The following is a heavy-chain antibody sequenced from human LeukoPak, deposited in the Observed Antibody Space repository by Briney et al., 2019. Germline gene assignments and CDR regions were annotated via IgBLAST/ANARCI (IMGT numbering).Heavy chain of an antibody. Sequence: PSETLSLTCTVSGGSISSYYWSWIRQPPGKGLEWIGYIYYSGSTNYNPSLKSRLTISVDTSKNHFSLKLSSVTAADTAVYYCARDNRYFDPSIYYYNGMDVWGQGTTVTVS. D-gene: IGHD3-9*01. CDR2: IYYSGST. CDR1: GGSISSYY. J-gene: IGHJ6*02. V-gene: IGHV4-59*12. CDR3: ARDNRYFDPSIYYYNGMDV.